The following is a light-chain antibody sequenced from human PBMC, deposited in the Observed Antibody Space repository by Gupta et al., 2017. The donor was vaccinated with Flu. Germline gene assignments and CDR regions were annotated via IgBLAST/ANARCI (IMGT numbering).Light chain of an antibody. J-gene: IGKJ3*01. CDR2: LGS. CDR3: MQALQTPRA. CDR1: QSLLHSNGYNY. Sequence: DIVMTQSPLSLPVTPGEPASISCRSSQSLLHSNGYNYLDWYLQKPGQSPQLLIYLGSNRASGVPDRFSDSGSGTDFTLKISRVEAEDVGVYYCMQALQTPRAFGPGTKVDIK. V-gene: IGKV2-28*01.